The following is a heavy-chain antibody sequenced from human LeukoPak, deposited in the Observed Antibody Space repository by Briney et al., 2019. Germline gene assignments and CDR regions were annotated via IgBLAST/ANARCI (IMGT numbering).Heavy chain of an antibody. D-gene: IGHD2-15*01. CDR1: GGTFSSYA. CDR3: ARVGLDGRYCSGGSCYLMFDY. Sequence: SVKVSCKASGGTFSSYAISWVRQAPGQGLEWMGGIIPIFGTANYAQKFQGRVTITADKSTGTAYMELSSLRSEDTAVYYCARVGLDGRYCSGGSCYLMFDYWGQGTLVTVSS. J-gene: IGHJ4*02. CDR2: IIPIFGTA. V-gene: IGHV1-69*06.